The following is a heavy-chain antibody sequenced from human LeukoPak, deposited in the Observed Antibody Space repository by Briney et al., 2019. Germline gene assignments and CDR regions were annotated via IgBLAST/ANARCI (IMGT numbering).Heavy chain of an antibody. CDR2: IYPGDSDT. Sequence: GESLKISCKGSGYSFTSYWIGWVRQMPGKGLEWMGIIYPGDSDTRYSPSFQGQVTISADKSISTAYLQWSSLKASDTAMCYCARSDPKLLWFGELPHWFDPWGQGTLVTVSS. J-gene: IGHJ5*02. CDR1: GYSFTSYW. V-gene: IGHV5-51*01. CDR3: ARSDPKLLWFGELPHWFDP. D-gene: IGHD3-10*01.